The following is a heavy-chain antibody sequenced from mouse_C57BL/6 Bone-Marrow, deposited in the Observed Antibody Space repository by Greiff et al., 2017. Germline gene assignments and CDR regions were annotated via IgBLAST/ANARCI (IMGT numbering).Heavy chain of an antibody. Sequence: QVHLKQSGPELVKPGASVKISCKASGYAFSSSWMNWVKQRPGQGLEWIGRIYPGDGDTNYNEKFKGKATLTADKSSSTAYMQLSSLTSEDAAVYFCRCYDGGYYAMDYWGQGTSVTVSS. CDR2: IYPGDGDT. CDR1: GYAFSSSW. CDR3: RCYDGGYYAMDY. J-gene: IGHJ4*01. D-gene: IGHD2-12*01. V-gene: IGHV1-82*01.